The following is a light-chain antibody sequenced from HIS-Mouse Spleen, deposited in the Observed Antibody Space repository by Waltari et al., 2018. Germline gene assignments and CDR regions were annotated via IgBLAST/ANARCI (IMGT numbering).Light chain of an antibody. Sequence: QSALTQPASVSGSPGPSITISCTGTSSDVGSYNIVSCYQQHPGKAPKLMIYEGSKRPSGVSNRFSGSKSGNTASLTISGLQAEDEADYYCCSYAGSSTYWVFGGGTKLTVL. CDR3: CSYAGSSTYWV. CDR2: EGS. J-gene: IGLJ3*02. V-gene: IGLV2-23*01. CDR1: SSDVGSYNI.